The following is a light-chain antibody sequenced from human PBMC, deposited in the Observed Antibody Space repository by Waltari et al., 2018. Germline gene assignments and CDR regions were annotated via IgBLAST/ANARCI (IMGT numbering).Light chain of an antibody. V-gene: IGKV2-28*01. Sequence: DIVMTQSPLSLPVPPGDPAYISCRSSQRLLHSNGYNYLDWYLQKPGQSPQLLIYLGSNRASGVPDRFSGSGSGTDFTLKISRVEAEDVGVYYCMQALQTWALTFGGGTKVEIK. CDR1: QRLLHSNGYNY. CDR3: MQALQTWALT. CDR2: LGS. J-gene: IGKJ4*01.